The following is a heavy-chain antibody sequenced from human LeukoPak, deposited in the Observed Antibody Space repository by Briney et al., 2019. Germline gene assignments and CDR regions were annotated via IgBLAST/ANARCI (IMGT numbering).Heavy chain of an antibody. CDR2: IIPIFGTA. J-gene: IGHJ6*03. CDR3: ARDPKPAYYYARTDYPPDCYSFDD. V-gene: IGHV1-69*01. D-gene: IGHD3-10*01. CDR1: GGTFSSYA. Sequence: GASVKVSCKASGGTFSSYAISWVREGPGEGLECMGGIIPIFGTANYAQKFQGRVTITADESTRTAYMELSSLRSEDTAVYYCARDPKPAYYYARTDYPPDCYSFDDWGKGTTVTVSS.